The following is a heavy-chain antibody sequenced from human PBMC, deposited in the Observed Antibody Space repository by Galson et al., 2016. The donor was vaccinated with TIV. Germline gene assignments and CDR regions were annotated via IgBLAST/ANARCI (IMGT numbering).Heavy chain of an antibody. J-gene: IGHJ4*02. D-gene: IGHD3-10*01. CDR1: GFSLSDTGVA. V-gene: IGHV2-5*01. Sequence: PALVTPTQTLTLTCTFSGFSLSDTGVAVGWIRKPPGKALEWLALIYWNGDKHSSPSLKNGLAITTTTSKNQVYLSMTNMDPMDTATYYCAHISYSDFGSYFSFSYWGQGALIIVSS. CDR3: AHISYSDFGSYFSFSY. CDR2: IYWNGDK.